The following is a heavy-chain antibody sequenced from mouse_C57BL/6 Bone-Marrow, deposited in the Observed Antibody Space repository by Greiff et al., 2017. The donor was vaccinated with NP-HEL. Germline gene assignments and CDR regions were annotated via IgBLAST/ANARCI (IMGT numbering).Heavy chain of an antibody. J-gene: IGHJ3*01. CDR3: ATAYPWFAY. V-gene: IGHV1-22*01. CDR2: INPNNGGT. Sequence: EVKLQESGPELVKPGASVKMSCKASGYTFTDYNMHWVKQSHGKSLEWIGYINPNNGGTSYNQKFKGKATLTVNKSSSTAYMELRSLTSEDSAVYYCATAYPWFAYWGQGTLVTVSA. D-gene: IGHD2-10*01. CDR1: GYTFTDYN.